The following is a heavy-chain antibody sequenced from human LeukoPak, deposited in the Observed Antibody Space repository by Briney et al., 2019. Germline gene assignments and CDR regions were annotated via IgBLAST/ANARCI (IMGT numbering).Heavy chain of an antibody. CDR2: IISDGSST. J-gene: IGHJ3*02. CDR1: GFTFSRYW. Sequence: GGSLRLSCAAPGFTFSRYWMHWVRQAPGKGLVWVSRIISDGSSTSYADSVKGRFTISRDNAKNTLYLQMKSLRAEDTAVYYCAREDVDIAVAASGAFDIWGQGTMVTVSS. V-gene: IGHV3-74*01. D-gene: IGHD6-19*01. CDR3: AREDVDIAVAASGAFDI.